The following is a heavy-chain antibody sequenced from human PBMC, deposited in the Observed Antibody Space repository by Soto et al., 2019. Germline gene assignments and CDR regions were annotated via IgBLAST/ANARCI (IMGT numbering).Heavy chain of an antibody. Sequence: MDCVRQAPGKGLEWVARSRSKNKNYSTEYAASVRGRFTISRDDSQRSIYLQMNGLKVEDTAVYHCAQVTGTLLLASVGMRVWGPVTTVPV. CDR3: AQVTGTLLLASVGMRV. D-gene: IGHD5-18*01. J-gene: IGHJ6*02. V-gene: IGHV3-72*01. CDR2: SRSKNKNYST.